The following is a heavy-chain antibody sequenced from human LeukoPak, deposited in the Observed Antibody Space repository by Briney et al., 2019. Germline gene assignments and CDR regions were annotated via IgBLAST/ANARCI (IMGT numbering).Heavy chain of an antibody. CDR3: ARAPIGSRLQTN. CDR2: MNPNSGNT. CDR1: GYTITSYD. Sequence: ASVKVSCKASGYTITSYDINWVRQATGQGLEWMGWMNPNSGNTGYAQKFQGRVTMTRNTSISTAYMELSSLRSEDTAVYYCARAPIGSRLQTNWGQGTLVTVSS. D-gene: IGHD2-15*01. V-gene: IGHV1-8*01. J-gene: IGHJ4*02.